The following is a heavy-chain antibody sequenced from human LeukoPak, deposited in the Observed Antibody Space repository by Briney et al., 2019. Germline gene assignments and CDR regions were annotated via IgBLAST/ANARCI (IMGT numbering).Heavy chain of an antibody. CDR2: INDTGSA. D-gene: IGHD3-22*01. V-gene: IGHV4-34*01. J-gene: IGHJ4*02. Sequence: SETLSLTCAVYGGSFSGFYWSWIRQPPGKGLEWIGEINDTGSANYNPSLKSRVTISVDTSKNQFSLKLRSVTAADTAVYYCARVTGYMIEDYFDYWGQGTLVTVSS. CDR1: GGSFSGFY. CDR3: ARVTGYMIEDYFDY.